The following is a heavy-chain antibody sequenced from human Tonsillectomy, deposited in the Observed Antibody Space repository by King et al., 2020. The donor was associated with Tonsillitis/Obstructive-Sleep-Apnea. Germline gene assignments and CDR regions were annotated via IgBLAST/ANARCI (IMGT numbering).Heavy chain of an antibody. V-gene: IGHV3-30*18. CDR2: ISYDGRNK. J-gene: IGHJ6*02. Sequence: VQLVESGGGVVQPGRSLRLSCAASGFTFSSYGMHWVRQAPGKGLEGVAVISYDGRNKYYTDSVKGRFTISRDNSKNTLYLQMNSLRAEDTAVYYCAKDEGYGGMDVWGQGTTVTVSS. CDR3: AKDEGYGGMDV. CDR1: GFTFSSYG. D-gene: IGHD5-12*01.